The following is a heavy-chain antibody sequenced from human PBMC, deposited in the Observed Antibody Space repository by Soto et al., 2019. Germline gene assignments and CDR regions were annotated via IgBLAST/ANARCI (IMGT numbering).Heavy chain of an antibody. J-gene: IGHJ6*02. Sequence: GASVKVSCKASGYTFTSYDINWVRQATGQGLEWMGWMNPNSGNTGYAQKFQGRVTMTRNTSISTAYMELSSLRSEDTAVYYFARVAFYDFWSGYFSYYYYYYGMDVWGQGTTVTVSS. CDR1: GYTFTSYD. V-gene: IGHV1-8*01. D-gene: IGHD3-3*01. CDR3: ARVAFYDFWSGYFSYYYYYYGMDV. CDR2: MNPNSGNT.